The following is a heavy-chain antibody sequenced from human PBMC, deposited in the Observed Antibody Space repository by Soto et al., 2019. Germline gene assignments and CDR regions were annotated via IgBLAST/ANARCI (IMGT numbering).Heavy chain of an antibody. D-gene: IGHD3-3*01. Sequence: GGSLRLSCAASGFTFSSYWMHWVRQAPGKGLVWVSRIHGDGSTTSYADSVKGRFTISRDNAKNVLYLQMNSLIAEDTAVYYCARFTGFWSAIDYWGLGTLVTVSS. J-gene: IGHJ4*02. CDR2: IHGDGSTT. V-gene: IGHV3-74*01. CDR3: ARFTGFWSAIDY. CDR1: GFTFSSYW.